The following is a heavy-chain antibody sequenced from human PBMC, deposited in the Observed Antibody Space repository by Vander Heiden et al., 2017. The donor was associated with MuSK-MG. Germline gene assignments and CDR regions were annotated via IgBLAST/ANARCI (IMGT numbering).Heavy chain of an antibody. CDR1: GGSISSGDYY. CDR2: IYYSGST. V-gene: IGHV4-30-4*01. CDR3: ARGWRGGSYYYYYYMDV. Sequence: ESGPGLVKPSQTLSLTCTVSGGSISSGDYYWSWIRQPPGKGLEWIGYIYYSGSTYYNPSLKSRVTISVDTSKNQFSLKLSSVTAAETAVYYCARGWRGGSYYYYYYMDVWGKGTTVTVSS. D-gene: IGHD3-10*01. J-gene: IGHJ6*03.